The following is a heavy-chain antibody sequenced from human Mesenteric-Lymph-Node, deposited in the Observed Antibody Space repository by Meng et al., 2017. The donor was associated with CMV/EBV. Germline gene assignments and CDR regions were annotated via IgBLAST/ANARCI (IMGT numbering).Heavy chain of an antibody. V-gene: IGHV3-9*01. Sequence: SLKISCAASGFTFYDYAMHWVRQGPGKGLEWVSGISWNSGRISYADSVKGRFTISRDNAKNSLYLQMNSLRAEDTALYYCAKVLKHYTDYYQYGMDVWGQGTTVTVSS. CDR3: AKVLKHYTDYYQYGMDV. J-gene: IGHJ6*02. D-gene: IGHD2-15*01. CDR1: GFTFYDYA. CDR2: ISWNSGRI.